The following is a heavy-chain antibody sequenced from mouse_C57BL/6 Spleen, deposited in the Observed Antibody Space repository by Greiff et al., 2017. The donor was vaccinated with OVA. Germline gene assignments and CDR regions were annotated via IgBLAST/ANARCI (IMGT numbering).Heavy chain of an antibody. CDR1: GYTFTEYT. D-gene: IGHD1-1*01. Sequence: QVQLQQSGAELVKPGASVKLSCKASGYTFTEYTIHWVKQRSGQGLEWIGWFYPGSGSIKYNEKFKDKATLTADKSSSTVYMELSRLTSEDSAVYFCARHEDKPNYYGSSYEAMDYWGQGTSVTVSS. V-gene: IGHV1-62-2*01. J-gene: IGHJ4*01. CDR2: FYPGSGSI. CDR3: ARHEDKPNYYGSSYEAMDY.